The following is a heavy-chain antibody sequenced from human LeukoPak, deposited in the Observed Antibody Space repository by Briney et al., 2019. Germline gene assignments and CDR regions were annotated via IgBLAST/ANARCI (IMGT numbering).Heavy chain of an antibody. J-gene: IGHJ3*02. D-gene: IGHD3-9*01. Sequence: SVKVSCKASGGTFSSYAISWVRQAPGQGLEWMGRIIPILGIANYAQKFQGRVTITADKSISTAYLQWSSLKASDTAMYYCATGTTGSTPDAFDIWGQGTMVTVSS. CDR2: IIPILGIA. CDR3: ATGTTGSTPDAFDI. V-gene: IGHV1-69*04. CDR1: GGTFSSYA.